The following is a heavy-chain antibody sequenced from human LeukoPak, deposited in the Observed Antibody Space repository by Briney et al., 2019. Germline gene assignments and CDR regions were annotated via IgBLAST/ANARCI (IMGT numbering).Heavy chain of an antibody. V-gene: IGHV1-18*01. Sequence: ASVKVSCKASGYSFTTYGITWMRQAPGQGLEWMGWISAYNGSTNYAQKLQGRVTMTTDTSTSTAYMELRSLRSDDTAVYYCARGSDCSGGSCYEFDYWGQGTLVTVSS. CDR2: ISAYNGST. D-gene: IGHD2-15*01. CDR3: ARGSDCSGGSCYEFDY. J-gene: IGHJ4*02. CDR1: GYSFTTYG.